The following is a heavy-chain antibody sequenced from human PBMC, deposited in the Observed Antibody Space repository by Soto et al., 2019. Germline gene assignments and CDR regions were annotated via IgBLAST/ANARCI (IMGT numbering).Heavy chain of an antibody. D-gene: IGHD3-3*01. CDR1: GGTFSSYA. V-gene: IGHV1-69*13. J-gene: IGHJ6*02. CDR3: ARGERITIFGVVTPYGMDV. CDR2: IIPIFGTA. Sequence: SVKVSCKASGGTFSSYAISWVRQAPGQGLEWMGGIIPIFGTANYAQKFQGRVTITADESTSTAYMELSSLRSEDTAVYYCARGERITIFGVVTPYGMDVWGQGTTVTVSS.